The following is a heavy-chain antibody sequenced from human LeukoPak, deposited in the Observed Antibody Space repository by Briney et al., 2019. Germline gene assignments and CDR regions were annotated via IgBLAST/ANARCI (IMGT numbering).Heavy chain of an antibody. CDR3: ASEDCGGGSCYSEEGMDV. V-gene: IGHV1-18*01. CDR1: GYTFTSYG. D-gene: IGHD2-15*01. CDR2: ISAYNGNT. J-gene: IGHJ6*02. Sequence: ASVKVSCKASGYTFTSYGISWVRQAPGQGLEWMGWISAYNGNTNYAQELQGRVTMTTDTSTSTAYMELRSLRSDDTAVYYCASEDCGGGSCYSEEGMDVWGQGTTVTVSS.